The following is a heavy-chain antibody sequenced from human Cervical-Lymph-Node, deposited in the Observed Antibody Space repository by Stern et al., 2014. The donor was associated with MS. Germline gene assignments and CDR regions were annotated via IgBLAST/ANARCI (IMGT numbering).Heavy chain of an antibody. CDR3: ASQATITGRHFDH. V-gene: IGHV3-9*01. CDR1: GFTFDDYA. Sequence: EVQLVESGGGLVQPGRSLRLSCAASGFTFDDYAVHWVRQAPGKGLEGISGFTWNSNNIAYADFVKGRFTLSRDNAKHSLHLQMNSLRAEDTAMYYCASQATITGRHFDHWGQGTLVTVSS. J-gene: IGHJ4*02. CDR2: FTWNSNNI. D-gene: IGHD3-10*01.